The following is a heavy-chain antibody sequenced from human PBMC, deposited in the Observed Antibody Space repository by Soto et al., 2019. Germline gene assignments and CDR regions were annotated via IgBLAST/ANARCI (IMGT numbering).Heavy chain of an antibody. D-gene: IGHD6-13*01. CDR2: ISSSSSYI. J-gene: IGHJ5*02. CDR3: ARASRPLLAAAGTWFDP. CDR1: GFTFSSYS. Sequence: EVQLVESGGGLVKPGGSLRLSCAASGFTFSSYSMNWVRQAPGKGLEWVSSISSSSSYIYYADSVKGRFTISRDNAKNSLYLQMNSLRAEDTAVYYCARASRPLLAAAGTWFDPWGQGTLVTVSS. V-gene: IGHV3-21*01.